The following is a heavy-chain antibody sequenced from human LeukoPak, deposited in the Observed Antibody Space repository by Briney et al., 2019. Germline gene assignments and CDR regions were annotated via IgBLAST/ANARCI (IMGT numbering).Heavy chain of an antibody. D-gene: IGHD3-3*01. Sequence: PGGSLSLSCAASGFTFSSYSMNWVRQAPGKGLEWVSSISSSSSYIYYADSAKGRFTISRDNAKNSLYLQMNSLRAEDTAVYYCARDSAIFGVVRPFDYWGQGTLVTVSS. CDR2: ISSSSSYI. CDR3: ARDSAIFGVVRPFDY. J-gene: IGHJ4*02. V-gene: IGHV3-21*01. CDR1: GFTFSSYS.